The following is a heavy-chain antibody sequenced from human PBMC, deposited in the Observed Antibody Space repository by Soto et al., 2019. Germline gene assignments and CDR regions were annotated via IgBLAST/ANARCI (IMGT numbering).Heavy chain of an antibody. CDR3: AAAVPAEYAFPHYYMDV. CDR2: IYYSWSA. CDR1: VASISSYH. J-gene: IGHJ6*03. V-gene: IGHV4-59*01. Sequence: QVQLQESGPVLVKPSETLSLTCTVSVASISSYHWSWIRQTPGKGLEWIGYIYYSWSANYNPSLTRRVTFSVDTSKNQVSLKLSSVTAADTGVYYCAAAVPAEYAFPHYYMDVWGKGTTVTVSS. D-gene: IGHD2-2*01.